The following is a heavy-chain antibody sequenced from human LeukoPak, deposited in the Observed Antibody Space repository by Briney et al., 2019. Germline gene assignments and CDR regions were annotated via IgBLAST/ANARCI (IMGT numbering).Heavy chain of an antibody. J-gene: IGHJ4*02. CDR3: ARARTITGYFDY. D-gene: IGHD5-24*01. Sequence: SETLSLTCTVSGGSISSYYWSWIRQPPGKGLEWIGYIYYSGSTNYNPSLKSRVTISVDTSKNQFSLKLSSVTAADAAVYYCARARTITGYFDYSGQGTLVTVSS. CDR1: GGSISSYY. CDR2: IYYSGST. V-gene: IGHV4-59*01.